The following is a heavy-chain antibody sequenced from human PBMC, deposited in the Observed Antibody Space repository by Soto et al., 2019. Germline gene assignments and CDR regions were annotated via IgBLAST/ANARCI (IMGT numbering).Heavy chain of an antibody. V-gene: IGHV3-23*01. CDR1: GFTFSSYA. Sequence: EVQLLESGGGLVQPGGSLRLSCAASGFTFSSYAMSWVRQAPGKGLEWVSAISGSGGSTYYADSVKGRFTISRDNSKNTLYLQMNSRGAEDTAVDDCADHLWFGELSNWGQGTLVTVSS. CDR2: ISGSGGST. CDR3: ADHLWFGELSN. D-gene: IGHD3-10*01. J-gene: IGHJ4*02.